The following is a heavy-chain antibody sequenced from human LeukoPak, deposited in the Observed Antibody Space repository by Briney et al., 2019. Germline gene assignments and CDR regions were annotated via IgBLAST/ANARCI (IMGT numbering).Heavy chain of an antibody. J-gene: IGHJ4*02. D-gene: IGHD1-14*01. CDR2: IYYSGST. Sequence: PSETLSLTCTVSGGSISSYYWGWIRQPPGKGLEWIGYIYYSGSTNYNPSLKSRVTISVDTSKNQFSLKLSSVTAADTAVYYCAKDLGFGTQRRPGYYFDYWGQGTLVTVSS. CDR3: AKDLGFGTQRRPGYYFDY. V-gene: IGHV4-59*01. CDR1: GGSISSYY.